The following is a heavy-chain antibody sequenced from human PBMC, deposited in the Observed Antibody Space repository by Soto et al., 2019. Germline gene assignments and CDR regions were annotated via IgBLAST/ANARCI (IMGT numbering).Heavy chain of an antibody. V-gene: IGHV1-46*01. Sequence: QVQLVQSGAEVKKPGASVKVSSKASGYTFTSYYMHWVRQAPGQALEWMGIINPSGGSTSYAQKFQGRVTMTRDTSTSTVYMELSSLRSEDTAVYYCARDNSSGWFDYWGQGTLVTVSS. CDR1: GYTFTSYY. CDR2: INPSGGST. CDR3: ARDNSSGWFDY. D-gene: IGHD6-19*01. J-gene: IGHJ4*02.